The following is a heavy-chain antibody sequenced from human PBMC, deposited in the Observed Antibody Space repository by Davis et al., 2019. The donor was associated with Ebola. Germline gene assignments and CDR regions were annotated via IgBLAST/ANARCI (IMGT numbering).Heavy chain of an antibody. J-gene: IGHJ6*04. CDR1: GYTFTNFG. Sequence: ASVKVSCKASGYTFTNFGISWVRQAPGQGLEWMGWISAYNGNTNYAQKLQGRVTMTTDTSTSTAYMELRSLRSDDTAVYYCARDRGIVVVPAAIGYYYYGMDVWGKGTTVTVSS. V-gene: IGHV1-18*04. CDR3: ARDRGIVVVPAAIGYYYYGMDV. CDR2: ISAYNGNT. D-gene: IGHD2-2*02.